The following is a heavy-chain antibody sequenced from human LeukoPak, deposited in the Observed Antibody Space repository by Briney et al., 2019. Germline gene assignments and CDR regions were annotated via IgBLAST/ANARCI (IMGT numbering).Heavy chain of an antibody. CDR2: INPKNGET. J-gene: IGHJ4*02. V-gene: IGHV1-2*02. Sequence: ASGKVSCKTSGYTFTGYYIHWVRQAPGQGLEWMGRINPKNGETKYAQKFQGRVTLTRDTSINTHYMELSRLTSDDTAVYYCARGGGSSSWAAYFDYWGQGTLVSVSS. D-gene: IGHD6-13*01. CDR3: ARGGGSSSWAAYFDY. CDR1: GYTFTGYY.